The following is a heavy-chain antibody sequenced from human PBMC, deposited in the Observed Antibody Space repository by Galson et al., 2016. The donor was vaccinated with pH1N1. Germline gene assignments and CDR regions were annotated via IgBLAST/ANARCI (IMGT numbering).Heavy chain of an antibody. V-gene: IGHV5-51*03. D-gene: IGHD3-10*01. CDR1: GYSFSSYW. CDR2: IYPGDSDT. CDR3: AGRRSLARNYFGSGSYAARAYDI. Sequence: QSGAEVKKPGDSLKIYCKGSGYSFSSYWIGWVRQMPGKGLEWMGIIYPGDSDTRYSPSFQGQATMSADKCISPAYLQWSSLKASDSAMYYCAGRRSLARNYFGSGSYAARAYDIWGQGTMVTVSS. J-gene: IGHJ3*02.